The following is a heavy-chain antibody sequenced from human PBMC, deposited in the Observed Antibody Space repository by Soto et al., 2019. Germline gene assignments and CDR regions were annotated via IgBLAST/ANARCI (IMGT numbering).Heavy chain of an antibody. V-gene: IGHV4-34*01. Sequence: SETLSLTCAVYGGSFSGYYWSWIRQPPGKGLEWIGEINHSGSTNYNPSLKSRVTISVDTSKNQFSLNLTSVTAADTAVYYCARRNMAQYYFDYWGQGTLVTVSS. CDR1: GGSFSGYY. D-gene: IGHD1-1*01. CDR2: INHSGST. J-gene: IGHJ4*02. CDR3: ARRNMAQYYFDY.